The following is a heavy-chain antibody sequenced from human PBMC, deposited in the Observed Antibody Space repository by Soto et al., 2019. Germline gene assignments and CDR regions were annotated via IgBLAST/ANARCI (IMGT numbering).Heavy chain of an antibody. J-gene: IGHJ4*02. D-gene: IGHD5-12*01. CDR3: ARTSGYAFDY. V-gene: IGHV3-64*01. CDR1: GFTFSSYA. CDR2: INSNGGST. Sequence: GGSLRLSCXASGFTFSSYAMHLVRQAPGKGLEYVSVINSNGGSTDYANSVKGRFTISRDNSKNTLYLQMGSLRAEDMAVYYCARTSGYAFDYWGRGTLVTVSS.